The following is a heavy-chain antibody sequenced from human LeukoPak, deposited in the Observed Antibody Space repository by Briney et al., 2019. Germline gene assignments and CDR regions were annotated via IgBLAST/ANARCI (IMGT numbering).Heavy chain of an antibody. CDR1: GGSISYYY. J-gene: IGHJ4*02. CDR2: IYYSGTT. Sequence: KPSETLSLTCTVSGGSISYYYWSWIRQPPRKRLEWIGYIYYSGTTKYSPSLKSRVTISLDTSKNQFSLRLSSVTPTDTAVYYCARMEQDNGDYYFDFWGRGTLVTVSS. D-gene: IGHD4-17*01. V-gene: IGHV4-59*01. CDR3: ARMEQDNGDYYFDF.